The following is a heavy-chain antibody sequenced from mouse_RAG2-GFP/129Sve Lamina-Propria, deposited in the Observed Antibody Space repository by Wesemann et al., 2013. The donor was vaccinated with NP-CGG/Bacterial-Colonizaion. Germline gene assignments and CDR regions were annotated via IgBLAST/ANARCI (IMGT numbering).Heavy chain of an antibody. J-gene: IGHJ3*01. CDR3: ARGPWFAY. CDR1: GYSITSGYY. Sequence: DVQLQESGPGLVKPSQSLSLTCSVTGYSITSGYYWNWIRQFPGNKLEWMGYISYSGSTNYNPSLKSRISITHDTSKNHFFLKLNSVTTEDTATYYCARGPWFAYWGQGTLVTVSA. CDR2: ISYSGST. V-gene: IGHV3-6*01.